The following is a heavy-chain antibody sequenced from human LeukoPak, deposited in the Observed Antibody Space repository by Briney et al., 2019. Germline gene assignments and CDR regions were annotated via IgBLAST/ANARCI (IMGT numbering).Heavy chain of an antibody. Sequence: ASVKVSCKASGYTFTGYYMHWVRQAPGQGLEWMGWINPNSGGTNYAQKVQGRVTMTRDTSISTAYMELSRLRSDDTAVYYCATLGYCSGGSCYSVDYWGQGTLVTVSS. J-gene: IGHJ4*02. CDR2: INPNSGGT. D-gene: IGHD2-15*01. V-gene: IGHV1-2*02. CDR1: GYTFTGYY. CDR3: ATLGYCSGGSCYSVDY.